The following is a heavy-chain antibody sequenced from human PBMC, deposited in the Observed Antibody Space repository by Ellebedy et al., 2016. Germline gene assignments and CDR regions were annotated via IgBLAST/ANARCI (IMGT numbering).Heavy chain of an antibody. CDR1: GGSISSGGFY. CDR3: ARDYNGDYDLWYFDL. CDR2: IHTSGST. J-gene: IGHJ2*01. D-gene: IGHD4-17*01. Sequence: SETLSLTXTVSGGSISSGGFYWNWIRQPAGKGLEWIGRIHTSGSTNYNPSLKSRVTISVDTSKNQFSLKLSSVTAADTAVYYCARDYNGDYDLWYFDLWGRGTLVTISS. V-gene: IGHV4-61*02.